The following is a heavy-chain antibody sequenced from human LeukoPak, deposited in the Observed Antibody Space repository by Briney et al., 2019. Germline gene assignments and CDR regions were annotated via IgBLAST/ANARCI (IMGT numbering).Heavy chain of an antibody. J-gene: IGHJ4*02. Sequence: PSETLSLTCAVYGGSFSGYYWSWIRQPPGKGLEWIGEINHSGSTKYDPSLKSRVTISVDTSKNQFSLKLSSVTAADTAVYYCARGPGGYKAIWYWGQGTLVTVSS. CDR3: ARGPGGYKAIWY. V-gene: IGHV4-34*01. D-gene: IGHD5-24*01. CDR2: INHSGST. CDR1: GGSFSGYY.